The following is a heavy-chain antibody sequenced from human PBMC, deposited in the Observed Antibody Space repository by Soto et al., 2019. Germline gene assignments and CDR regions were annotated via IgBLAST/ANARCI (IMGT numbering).Heavy chain of an antibody. CDR2: VYANGNT. V-gene: IGHV4-4*07. J-gene: IGHJ4*02. Sequence: QVHLHESGPGLVKPSETLSLTCTVSGGSLRSYYWSWIRQPAGKGLEWIGRVYANGNTYFRPSLRGRVALSVDTTKNQFTPNLTSVTAADSGVYYWGRDQMGLTQRGGEWGQGALVVVS. D-gene: IGHD3-16*01. CDR1: GGSLRSYY. CDR3: GRDQMGLTQRGGE.